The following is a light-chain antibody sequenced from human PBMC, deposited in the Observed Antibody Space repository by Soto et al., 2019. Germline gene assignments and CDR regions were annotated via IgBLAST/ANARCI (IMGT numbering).Light chain of an antibody. CDR2: GAS. CDR3: QQYGSSPLT. CDR1: QRVSSIY. J-gene: IGKJ4*01. V-gene: IGKV3-20*01. Sequence: EIVLTQSPGTLSLSPGERATLSCRASQRVSSIYLAWYQQKPGQAPRLLIYGASSRATGIPDRFSGSGSGTDFTLTISRLEPEDFAVYYCQQYGSSPLTFGGGTKVDIK.